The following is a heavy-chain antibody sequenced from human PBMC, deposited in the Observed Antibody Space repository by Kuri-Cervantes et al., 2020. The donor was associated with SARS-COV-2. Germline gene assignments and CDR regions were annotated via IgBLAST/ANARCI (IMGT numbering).Heavy chain of an antibody. CDR3: EKDNLGWDYNNRGMDA. V-gene: IGHV3-30*18. CDR1: GFSFSYYG. Sequence: GESLKISCAASGFSFSYYGMHWVRQAPGKGLEWVAVISYDGTNKYYVDSVKGRFTISRDNSKNTLYLQMNSLRPEDTAVYYCEKDNLGWDYNNRGMDAWGQGTTVTVSS. CDR2: ISYDGTNK. D-gene: IGHD3-22*01. J-gene: IGHJ6*02.